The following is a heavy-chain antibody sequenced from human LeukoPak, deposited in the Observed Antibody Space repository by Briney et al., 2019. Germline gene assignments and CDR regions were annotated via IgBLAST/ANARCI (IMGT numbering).Heavy chain of an antibody. V-gene: IGHV3-23*01. CDR2: VSSGGGTT. D-gene: IGHD2-15*01. CDR3: ARGHCSGGSCNWGQFNS. J-gene: IGHJ4*02. CDR1: GFIFSTHA. Sequence: GGSLSLSCAASGFIFSTHAMSWVRLAPGRGLEWVSVVSSGGGTTYYADFVKGRFTISRNNSMSTLSLQMRSLGVEDTAMYYCARGHCSGGSCNWGQFNSWGQGTLVTVS.